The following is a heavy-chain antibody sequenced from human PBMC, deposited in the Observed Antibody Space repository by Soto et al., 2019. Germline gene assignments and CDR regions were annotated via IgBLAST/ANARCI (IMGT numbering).Heavy chain of an antibody. J-gene: IGHJ3*02. CDR3: ARNSGSLMGAFDI. Sequence: QVQLVESGGGVVQPGRSLRLSCAASGFTFSSYGMHWVRQAPGKGLEWVAVIWYDGSNKYYADSVKGRFTISRDNSKNTLYLQMNSLRAEDTAVYYCARNSGSLMGAFDIWGQGTMVTVSS. D-gene: IGHD3-10*01. CDR1: GFTFSSYG. CDR2: IWYDGSNK. V-gene: IGHV3-33*01.